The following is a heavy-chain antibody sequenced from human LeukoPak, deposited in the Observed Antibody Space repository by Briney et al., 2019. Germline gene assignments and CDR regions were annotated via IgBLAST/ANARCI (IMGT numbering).Heavy chain of an antibody. CDR2: IYHSGTT. D-gene: IGHD4-17*01. Sequence: PSETLSLTCTVSGDSISSGYYWSWIRQPPGKGLEWIGSIYHSGTTYYSPSLKSRVTISVDTSKNQFSLRLSFVTAADTAVYYCAKVDLNYGDSYWGQGTLVTVSS. V-gene: IGHV4-38-2*02. CDR1: GDSISSGYY. CDR3: AKVDLNYGDSY. J-gene: IGHJ4*02.